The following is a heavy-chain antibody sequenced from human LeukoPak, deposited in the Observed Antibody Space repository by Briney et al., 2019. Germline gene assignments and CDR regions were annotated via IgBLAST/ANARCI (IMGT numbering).Heavy chain of an antibody. CDR2: IYSGGST. CDR3: AKPYSSFEYYFDY. J-gene: IGHJ4*02. CDR1: GFTVSSNY. Sequence: GGSLRLSCAASGFTVSSNYMSWVRQAPGKGLEWVSVIYSGGSTYYADSVKGRFTISRDNSKNTLYLQMNSLRAEDTAVYYCAKPYSSFEYYFDYWGQGTLVTVSS. V-gene: IGHV3-66*02. D-gene: IGHD6-6*01.